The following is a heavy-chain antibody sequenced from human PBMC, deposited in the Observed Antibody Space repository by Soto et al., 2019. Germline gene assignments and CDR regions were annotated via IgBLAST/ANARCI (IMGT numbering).Heavy chain of an antibody. D-gene: IGHD6-13*01. V-gene: IGHV3-11*06. Sequence: GGSLRLSCAASGFTFSDYYMSWVRQAPGKGLEWVSYISGTDPYMKYADAVRGGFTISRDNAKNSLYLQMNSLRDDDTAVYYCARGSSVRGMNVWSQGTPVTVSS. CDR2: ISGTDPYM. CDR3: ARGSSVRGMNV. J-gene: IGHJ6*02. CDR1: GFTFSDYY.